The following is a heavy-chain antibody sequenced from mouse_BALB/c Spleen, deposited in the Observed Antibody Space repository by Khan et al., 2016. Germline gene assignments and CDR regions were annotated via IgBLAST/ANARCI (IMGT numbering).Heavy chain of an antibody. CDR3: ASAGYYSWFAF. D-gene: IGHD2-12*01. CDR1: GYTFTTSV. Sequence: VQLKQSGPEMVKPGASVQMSCKASGYTFTTSVMPWVKPKPGQGLEWIGYIHPDNDDSKYGEKFKGNATLTSDKSSSTAYMEFSSLTSEDSAVYYCASAGYYSWFAFWGQGTLVTVSA. V-gene: IGHV1S136*01. CDR2: IHPDNDDS. J-gene: IGHJ3*01.